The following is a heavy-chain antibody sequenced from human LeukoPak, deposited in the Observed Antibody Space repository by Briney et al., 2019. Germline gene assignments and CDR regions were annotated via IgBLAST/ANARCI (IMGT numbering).Heavy chain of an antibody. CDR2: IYYSGST. J-gene: IGHJ4*02. Sequence: PSETLSLTCTVSGGSISSGDYYWSWIRQPPGKGLEWIGYIYYSGSTNYNPSLKSRVTISVDTSKNQFSLKLSSVTAADTAVYYCARGDGYNTHGGVDYWGQGTLVTVSS. CDR3: ARGDGYNTHGGVDY. D-gene: IGHD5-24*01. V-gene: IGHV4-61*08. CDR1: GGSISSGDYY.